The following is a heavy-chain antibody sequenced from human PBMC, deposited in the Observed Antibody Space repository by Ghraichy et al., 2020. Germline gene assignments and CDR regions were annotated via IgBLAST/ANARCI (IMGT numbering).Heavy chain of an antibody. Sequence: SETLSLTCTVSGGSISSGGYYWSWIRQHPGKGLEWIGYIYYSGSTYYNPSLKSRVTISVDTSKNQFSLKLSSVTAADTAVYYCARVMSDWRYYYYGMDVWGQGTTVTVSS. CDR1: GGSISSGGYY. CDR3: ARVMSDWRYYYYGMDV. CDR2: IYYSGST. D-gene: IGHD3-9*01. V-gene: IGHV4-31*03. J-gene: IGHJ6*02.